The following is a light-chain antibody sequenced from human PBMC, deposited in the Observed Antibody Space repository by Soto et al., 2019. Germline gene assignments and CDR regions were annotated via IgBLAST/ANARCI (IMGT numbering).Light chain of an antibody. CDR3: QSYDSSLSGSV. J-gene: IGLJ2*01. CDR1: SSNIGAGYD. Sequence: QSVLTQPPSVSGAPGQRVTISSTGRSSNIGAGYDVHWYQQLPGTAPKRLIYGNSNRPSGVPDRFSGSKSGTSASLAITGLQAEDEADYYCQSYDSSLSGSVFGGGTKLTVL. V-gene: IGLV1-40*01. CDR2: GNS.